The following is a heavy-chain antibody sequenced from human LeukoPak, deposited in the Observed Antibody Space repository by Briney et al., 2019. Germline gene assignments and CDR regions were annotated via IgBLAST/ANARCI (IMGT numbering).Heavy chain of an antibody. CDR3: AREGGGIEDAFDI. D-gene: IGHD3-16*01. J-gene: IGHJ3*02. V-gene: IGHV1-2*04. CDR1: GYTFTSYA. Sequence: GASVKVSCKASGYTFTSYAMNWVRQAPGQGLEWMGWINPNSGGTNYAQKFQGWVTMTRDTSISTAYMELSRLRSDDTAVYYCAREGGGIEDAFDIWGQGTMVTVSS. CDR2: INPNSGGT.